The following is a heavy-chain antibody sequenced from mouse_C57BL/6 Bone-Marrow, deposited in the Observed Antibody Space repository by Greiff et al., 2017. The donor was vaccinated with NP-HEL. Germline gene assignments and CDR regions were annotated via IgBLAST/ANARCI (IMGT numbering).Heavy chain of an antibody. D-gene: IGHD2-5*01. CDR1: GYTFTSYW. V-gene: IGHV1-61*01. CDR2: IYPSDSET. Sequence: QVQLQQPGAELVRPGSSVKLSCKASGYTFTSYWMDWVKQRPGQGLEWIGNIYPSDSETHYNQKFKDKATLTVDKSSSTAYMQLSSLTSEDYAVYYCARLGSNPAWFAYWGQGTLVTVSA. J-gene: IGHJ3*01. CDR3: ARLGSNPAWFAY.